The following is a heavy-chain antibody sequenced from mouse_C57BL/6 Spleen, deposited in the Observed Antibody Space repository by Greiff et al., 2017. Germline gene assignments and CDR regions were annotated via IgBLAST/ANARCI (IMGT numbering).Heavy chain of an antibody. J-gene: IGHJ3*01. CDR3: ARGHYYGSSYVFAY. V-gene: IGHV1-82*01. CDR1: GYAFSSSW. D-gene: IGHD1-1*01. Sequence: VQLQQSGPELVKPGASVKISCKASGYAFSSSWMNWVKQRPGKGLEWIGRIYPGDGDTNYNGKFKGKATLTADKSSSTAYMQLSSLTSEDSAVYFCARGHYYGSSYVFAYWGQGTLVTVSA. CDR2: IYPGDGDT.